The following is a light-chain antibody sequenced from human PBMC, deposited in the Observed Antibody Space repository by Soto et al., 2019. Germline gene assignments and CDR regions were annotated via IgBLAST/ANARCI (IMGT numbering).Light chain of an antibody. J-gene: IGKJ2*01. Sequence: EIVLTQSPGTLSLSPGERATLSCRASQSVSSSYLGWYQQKPGQAPRLLIFGATSRATGIPDRFSGSGSGTDFTLTISRVEPEDFAVYYCQQYDSSPNTFGQGTKLEVK. CDR1: QSVSSSY. CDR2: GAT. V-gene: IGKV3-20*01. CDR3: QQYDSSPNT.